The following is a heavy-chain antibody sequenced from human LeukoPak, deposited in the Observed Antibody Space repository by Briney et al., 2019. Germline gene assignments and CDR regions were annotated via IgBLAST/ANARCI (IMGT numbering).Heavy chain of an antibody. CDR1: GFTFSSFG. D-gene: IGHD3-16*01. V-gene: IGHV3-33*01. J-gene: IGHJ4*02. CDR2: IMYDGSNK. CDR3: ARRGGIHLDYFDY. Sequence: GRSLTLSCAASGFTFSSFGMHWVRQAPGKGLEWVAVIMYDGSNKYYADSVKGRFTISRDNSKNTLYLQMNSLRAEDTAVYYCARRGGIHLDYFDYWGQGTLVTVSS.